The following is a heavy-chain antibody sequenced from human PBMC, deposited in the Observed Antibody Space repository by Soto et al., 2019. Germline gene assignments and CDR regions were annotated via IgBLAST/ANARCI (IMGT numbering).Heavy chain of an antibody. CDR1: DYTFTSYG. CDR2: ISVYNGNT. J-gene: IGHJ4*02. V-gene: IGHV1-18*01. CDR3: ARSGSSWNLREFDY. Sequence: ASVKVSCKASDYTFTSYGIIWVRQAPGQVLEWIGWISVYNGNTNYAQKFRGRVTMTTDISTTTAYMEMRSLRSDDTAVYYCARSGSSWNLREFDYWGQGTLVTVSS. D-gene: IGHD6-13*01.